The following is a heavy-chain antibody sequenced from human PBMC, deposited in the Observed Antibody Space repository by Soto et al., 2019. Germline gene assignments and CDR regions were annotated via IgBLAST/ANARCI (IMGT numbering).Heavy chain of an antibody. CDR3: AITASGWRFFDY. Sequence: GASVKVSCKFSGYPLTELSIHWVRQAPGKGLEWMGGFDPEDGETIYAQKFQGRVTMTEDTSTDTAYMELSSLRSEDTAVYYCAITASGWRFFDYWGQGTLVTVSS. J-gene: IGHJ4*02. CDR1: GYPLTELS. CDR2: FDPEDGET. V-gene: IGHV1-24*01. D-gene: IGHD6-19*01.